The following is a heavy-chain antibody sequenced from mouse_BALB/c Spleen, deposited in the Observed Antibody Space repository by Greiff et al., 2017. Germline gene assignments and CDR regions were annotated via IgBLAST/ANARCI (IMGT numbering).Heavy chain of an antibody. CDR2: ISSGGSYT. CDR1: GFTFSSYA. D-gene: IGHD4-1*01. Sequence: EVQRVESGGGLVKPGGSLKLSCAASGFTFSSYAMSWVRQSPEKRLEWVAEISSGGSYTYYPDTVTGRFTLARDNAKNTLYLEMSRLRSEETAMDFCARPKLGPVAYWGQGTLVTVSA. V-gene: IGHV5-9-4*01. CDR3: ARPKLGPVAY. J-gene: IGHJ3*01.